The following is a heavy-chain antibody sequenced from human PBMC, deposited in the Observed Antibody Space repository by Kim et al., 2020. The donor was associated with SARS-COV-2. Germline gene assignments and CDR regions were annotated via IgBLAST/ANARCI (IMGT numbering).Heavy chain of an antibody. Sequence: SETLSLTCTVSGGSISSSSYYWGWIRQPPGKGLEWIGSIYYSGSTYYNPPLKSRVTISVDTSKNQFSLKLSSVTAADTAVYYCARDHLGHPIVVVPAYFDYWGQGTLVTVSS. CDR2: IYYSGST. CDR3: ARDHLGHPIVVVPAYFDY. CDR1: GGSISSSSYY. V-gene: IGHV4-39*07. D-gene: IGHD2-2*01. J-gene: IGHJ4*02.